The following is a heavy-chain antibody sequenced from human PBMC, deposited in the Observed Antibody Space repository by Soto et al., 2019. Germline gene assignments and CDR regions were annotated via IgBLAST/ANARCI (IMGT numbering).Heavy chain of an antibody. CDR3: ARAPQSGSWYSRGDAPDI. CDR2: ISYSGST. J-gene: IGHJ3*02. Sequence: PSETLSLTCNVSGGSISSHFWSWIRQPPGKGLEWIGYISYSGSTNYNPSLKSRVTISLDTSKNHFSLELSSVTAADTAVYFCARAPQSGSWYSRGDAPDIWGQGTMVTVSS. V-gene: IGHV4-59*11. D-gene: IGHD6-13*01. CDR1: GGSISSHF.